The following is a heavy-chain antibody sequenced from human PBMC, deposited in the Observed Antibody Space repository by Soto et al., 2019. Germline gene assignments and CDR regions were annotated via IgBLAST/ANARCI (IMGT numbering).Heavy chain of an antibody. CDR3: ATRSTAARRNS. V-gene: IGHV1-24*01. Sequence: QVQLVQSGAEVKKPGASVKVSCKVSGYTLTELSMHWVRQAPGKGLEWMGGFDPEDGETIYAQKFKGRVTMTEDTSTDTVYMELSSLRSEDTAVYYCATRSTAARRNSWGQGTLVTVSS. D-gene: IGHD6-6*01. J-gene: IGHJ4*02. CDR2: FDPEDGET. CDR1: GYTLTELS.